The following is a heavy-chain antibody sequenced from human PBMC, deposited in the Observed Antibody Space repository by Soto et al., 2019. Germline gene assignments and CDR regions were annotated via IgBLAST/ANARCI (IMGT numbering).Heavy chain of an antibody. D-gene: IGHD3-3*01. CDR1: GGSFSGYY. CDR3: ARAGGTIFGVVIWFDP. J-gene: IGHJ5*02. Sequence: PSETLSLTCAVYGGSFSGYYWSWIRQPPGKGLEWIGEINHSGSTNYNPSLKSRVTISVDTSKNQFSLKLSSVTAADTAVYYCARAGGTIFGVVIWFDPWGQGTLVTVSS. V-gene: IGHV4-34*01. CDR2: INHSGST.